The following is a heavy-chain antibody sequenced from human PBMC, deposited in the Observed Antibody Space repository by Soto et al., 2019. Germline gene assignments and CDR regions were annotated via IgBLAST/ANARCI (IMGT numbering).Heavy chain of an antibody. CDR1: GFTFSSYW. CDR3: ARGVYYDSSGYSEYYFDY. D-gene: IGHD3-22*01. Sequence: GSLRRSCAASGFTFSSYWMGWVRQAPGKGLEWVANIKQDGSEKYYVDSVKGRFTISRDNAKNSLYLQMNSLRAEDTAVYYCARGVYYDSSGYSEYYFDYWGQGT. CDR2: IKQDGSEK. J-gene: IGHJ4*02. V-gene: IGHV3-7*01.